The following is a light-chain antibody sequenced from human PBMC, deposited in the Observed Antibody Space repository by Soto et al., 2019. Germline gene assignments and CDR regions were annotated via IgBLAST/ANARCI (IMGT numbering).Light chain of an antibody. CDR1: QSVSSY. CDR3: QQRSNWLWT. Sequence: EIVLTQSPATLSLSPGERATLSCRASQSVSSYLAWYQQKPGQAPRLLFYDASNRATGIPARFSGSGSGTDFTLTISSLEPEDFAVYYCQQRSNWLWTFGQGTKVDIK. J-gene: IGKJ1*01. V-gene: IGKV3-11*01. CDR2: DAS.